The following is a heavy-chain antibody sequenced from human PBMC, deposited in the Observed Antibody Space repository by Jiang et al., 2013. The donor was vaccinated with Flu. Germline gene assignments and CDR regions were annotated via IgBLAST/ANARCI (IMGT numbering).Heavy chain of an antibody. Sequence: GAEVKKPGSSVKVPCKASGGTFSSYAISWVRQAPGQGLEWMGGIIPIFGTANYAQKFQGRVTITADESTSTAYMELSSLRSEDTAVYYCASEDYYDSSGYNDAFDIWGQGTMVTVSS. D-gene: IGHD3-22*01. CDR1: GGTFSSYA. J-gene: IGHJ3*02. V-gene: IGHV1-69*01. CDR3: ASEDYYDSSGYNDAFDI. CDR2: IIPIFGTA.